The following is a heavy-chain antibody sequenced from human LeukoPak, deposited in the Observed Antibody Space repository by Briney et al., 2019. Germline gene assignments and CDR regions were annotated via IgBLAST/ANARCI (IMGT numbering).Heavy chain of an antibody. CDR2: IYSGGST. CDR3: ARGHPHSSGWYWRTNWYFDL. D-gene: IGHD6-19*01. Sequence: GRSLRLSCAASGFTFSSYGMHWVRQAPGKGLEWVSVIYSGGSTYYADSVKGRFTISRDNSKNTLYLQMNSLRAEDTAVYYCARGHPHSSGWYWRTNWYFDLWGRGTLVTVSS. V-gene: IGHV3-53*01. J-gene: IGHJ2*01. CDR1: GFTFSSYG.